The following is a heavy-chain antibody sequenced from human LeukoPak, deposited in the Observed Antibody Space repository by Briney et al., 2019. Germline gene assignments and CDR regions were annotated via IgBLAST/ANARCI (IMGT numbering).Heavy chain of an antibody. CDR2: IVVGSGNT. J-gene: IGHJ3*02. CDR1: GFTFTSSA. V-gene: IGHV1-58*01. CDR3: AADRGLPNYYDSSGYYLPGHRAFDI. D-gene: IGHD3-22*01. Sequence: SVKVSCKASGFTFTSSAVQWVRHARGQRLEWIGWIVVGSGNTNYAQKFQERVTITRDMSTSTAYMELSSLRSEDTAVYYCAADRGLPNYYDSSGYYLPGHRAFDIWGQGTMVTVSS.